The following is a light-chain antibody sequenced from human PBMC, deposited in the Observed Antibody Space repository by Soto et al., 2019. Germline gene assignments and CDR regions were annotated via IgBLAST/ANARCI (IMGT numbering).Light chain of an antibody. V-gene: IGKV3-15*01. CDR1: QIVSRN. CDR3: QQFEKWPFT. CDR2: AAS. J-gene: IGKJ2*01. Sequence: EIVMTQSPGTLSVSLGERVTLSCRASQIVSRNLAWYQQRPGQVPRLLFYAASTRATDVPGTFSGSGSGTEFTLTISSLQSEDFAVYYCQQFEKWPFTFGQGTKLEIK.